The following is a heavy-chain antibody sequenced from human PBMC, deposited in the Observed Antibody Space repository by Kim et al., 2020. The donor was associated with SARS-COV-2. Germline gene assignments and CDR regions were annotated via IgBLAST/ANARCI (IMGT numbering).Heavy chain of an antibody. CDR1: GGSFSGYY. J-gene: IGHJ5*02. V-gene: IGHV4-34*01. Sequence: SETLSLTCAVYGGSFSGYYWSWIRQPPGKGLEWIGEINHSGSTNYNPSLKSRVTISVDTSKNQFSLKLSSVTAADTAVYYCARVNYDYVWGSYRPYNWFDPGAREPWSPSPQ. D-gene: IGHD3-16*02. CDR3: ARVNYDYVWGSYRPYNWFDP. CDR2: INHSGST.